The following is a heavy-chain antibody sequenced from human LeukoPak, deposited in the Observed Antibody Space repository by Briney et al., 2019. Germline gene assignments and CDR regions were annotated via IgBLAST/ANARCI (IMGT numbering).Heavy chain of an antibody. CDR1: GFPFSSYW. Sequence: GGSLRLSCVASGFPFSSYWMTWVRQAPGKGLVWVSRINSDGTSTSYADSVKGRFTISRDNAKNTLYLQMNSLRAEDTAVYYCARGGGIVGATWPSLVDYWGQGTLVTVSS. J-gene: IGHJ4*02. D-gene: IGHD1-26*01. CDR2: INSDGTST. V-gene: IGHV3-74*01. CDR3: ARGGGIVGATWPSLVDY.